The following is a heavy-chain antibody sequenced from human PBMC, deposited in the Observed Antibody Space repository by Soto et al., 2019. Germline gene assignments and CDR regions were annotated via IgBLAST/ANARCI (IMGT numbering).Heavy chain of an antibody. CDR2: IDPSDSYT. Sequence: PGESLQISCKGSGYSFTSYWISCVRQMPGKGLEWMGRIDPSDSYTNYSPSFQGHVTISADKSIRTAYLQWSSLKASDTAMYYCARPDTVRYYYGMEVWGKGTKVTVSS. CDR3: ARPDTVRYYYGMEV. J-gene: IGHJ6*04. CDR1: GYSFTSYW. V-gene: IGHV5-10-1*01. D-gene: IGHD4-17*01.